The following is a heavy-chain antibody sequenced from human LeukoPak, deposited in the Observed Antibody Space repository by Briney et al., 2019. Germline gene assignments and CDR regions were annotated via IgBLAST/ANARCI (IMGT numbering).Heavy chain of an antibody. J-gene: IGHJ4*02. V-gene: IGHV1-69*13. Sequence: SVKVSCKASGGTFSSYAISWVRQAPGQGLEWMGGIIPIFGTANYAQKFQGRVTITADESTSTAYMELSSLRSEDTAVYYCAVTSPIAARILFDYWGQGTLVTVSS. CDR3: AVTSPIAARILFDY. D-gene: IGHD6-6*01. CDR2: IIPIFGTA. CDR1: GGTFSSYA.